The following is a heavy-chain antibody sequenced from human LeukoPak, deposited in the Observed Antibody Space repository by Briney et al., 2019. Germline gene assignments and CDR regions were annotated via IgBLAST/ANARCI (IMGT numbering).Heavy chain of an antibody. CDR1: GYTFTSYY. CDR2: INPSSGST. J-gene: IGHJ6*02. D-gene: IGHD3-10*01. Sequence: GASVKVSCKASGYTFTSYYMHWVRQAPGQGLEWMGIINPSSGSTSYAQKFQGRVTMTRDTSTSTVYMELSSLRSEDTAVYYCARDLRTRRGLLGSYYYGMDVWGQGTTVTVSS. CDR3: ARDLRTRRGLLGSYYYGMDV. V-gene: IGHV1-46*01.